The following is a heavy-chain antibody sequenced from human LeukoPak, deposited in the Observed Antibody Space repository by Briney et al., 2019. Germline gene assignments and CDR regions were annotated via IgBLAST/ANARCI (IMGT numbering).Heavy chain of an antibody. CDR3: ARDLSETYYYDSSTDY. CDR1: GYTFTSYG. V-gene: IGHV1-18*01. D-gene: IGHD3-22*01. J-gene: IGHJ4*02. Sequence: GASVKVSCKASGYTFTSYGISWVRQAPGQGLEWMGCISAYNGNTNYAQKLQGRVTMTTDTSTSTAYMELRSLRSDDTAVYYCARDLSETYYYDSSTDYWGQGTLVTVSS. CDR2: ISAYNGNT.